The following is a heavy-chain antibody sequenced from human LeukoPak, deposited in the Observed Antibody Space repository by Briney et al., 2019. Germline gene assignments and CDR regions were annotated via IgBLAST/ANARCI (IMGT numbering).Heavy chain of an antibody. V-gene: IGHV4-59*09. CDR2: YYSGST. Sequence: YYSGSTNYNPSLKSRVTISVDTSKNQFSLKLSSVTAADTAVYYCARGPGGSYYYYYYGMDVWGQGTTVTVSS. CDR3: ARGPGGSYYYYYYGMDV. D-gene: IGHD3-16*01. J-gene: IGHJ6*02.